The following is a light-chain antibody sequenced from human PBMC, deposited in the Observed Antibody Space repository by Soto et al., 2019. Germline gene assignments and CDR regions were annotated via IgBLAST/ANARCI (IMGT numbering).Light chain of an antibody. CDR2: KAS. J-gene: IGKJ2*01. V-gene: IGKV1-5*03. CDR1: QSISAW. CDR3: HQYHNFPYT. Sequence: DIQMTQSPSTLSASVEDRVTITCRASQSISAWVAWYQQKPGKAPKLLVYKASTLETGVPSRFSGSGSGTEITLTISSLQPDDFATYYCHQYHNFPYTFGQGTKLEIK.